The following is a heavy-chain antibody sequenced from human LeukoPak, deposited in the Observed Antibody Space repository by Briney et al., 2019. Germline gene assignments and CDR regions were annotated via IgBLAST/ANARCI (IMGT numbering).Heavy chain of an antibody. CDR1: GYTFTSFD. Sequence: GASVKVSCKASGYTFTSFDINRVRQATGQGLEWMGWMNPNSGNTGCAQKFQGRVTMTRNTSITTAYMELSSLRSEDTAVYYCASSRNGAGSSSGFDYWGQGTLVTVSS. CDR3: ASSRNGAGSSSGFDY. D-gene: IGHD6-13*01. J-gene: IGHJ4*02. CDR2: MNPNSGNT. V-gene: IGHV1-8*01.